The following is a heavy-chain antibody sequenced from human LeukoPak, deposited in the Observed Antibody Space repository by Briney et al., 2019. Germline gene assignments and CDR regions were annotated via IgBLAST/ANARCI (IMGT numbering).Heavy chain of an antibody. D-gene: IGHD6-19*01. J-gene: IGHJ4*02. V-gene: IGHV3-33*01. Sequence: GGSLRLSCAASGFTFSSYGMHWVRQAPGKGLEWVAVIWYDGSNKYYADSVKGRFTISRDNSKNTLYLQMNSLRAEDTAVYYCARDIVAGSPDYFDYWGQGTLVTVSS. CDR2: IWYDGSNK. CDR1: GFTFSSYG. CDR3: ARDIVAGSPDYFDY.